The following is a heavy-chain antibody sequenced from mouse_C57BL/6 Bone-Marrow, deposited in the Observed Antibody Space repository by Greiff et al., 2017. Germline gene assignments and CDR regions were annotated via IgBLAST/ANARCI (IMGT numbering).Heavy chain of an antibody. CDR1: GYTFTSYW. V-gene: IGHV1-64*01. J-gene: IGHJ4*01. CDR2: IHPNSGST. CDR3: ARKGAYYSNYDYAMDY. D-gene: IGHD2-5*01. Sequence: QVQLQQPGAELVKPGASVKLSCKASGYTFTSYWMHWVKQRPGQGLEWIGMIHPNSGSTNYNEKFKSKATLTVDKSYRTAYLQLSSLQSEDSAVYYCARKGAYYSNYDYAMDYGGQGTSVTVSS.